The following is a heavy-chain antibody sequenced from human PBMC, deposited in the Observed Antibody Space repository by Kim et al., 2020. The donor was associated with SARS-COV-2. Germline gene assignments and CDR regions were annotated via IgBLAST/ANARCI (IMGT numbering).Heavy chain of an antibody. V-gene: IGHV3-11*03. D-gene: IGHD6-13*01. CDR3: ARFSTAFYYYGMDV. CDR1: GFTFSDYY. Sequence: GGSLRLSCAASGFTFSDYYMSWIRQAPGKGLEWVSYISSSSSYTNYADSVKGRFTISRDNAKNSLYLQMNSLRAEDTAVYYCARFSTAFYYYGMDVWGQGTTVTVSS. CDR2: ISSSSSYT. J-gene: IGHJ6*02.